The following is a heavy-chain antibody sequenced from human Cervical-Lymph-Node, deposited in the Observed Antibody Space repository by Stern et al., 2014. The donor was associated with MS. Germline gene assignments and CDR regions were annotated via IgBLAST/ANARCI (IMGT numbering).Heavy chain of an antibody. CDR1: GGSITPYY. CDR3: ARGIMYGMDF. CDR2: ISYNGST. Sequence: VQLVESGPGLVKPSETLSLTCTVSGGSITPYYWNWVRHVPGKGLAWIGYISYNGSTKYNPSPKSRVTISVDTSKNKFPLKLPSVTAADTGVYYCARGIMYGMDFWGQGTTVAVSS. D-gene: IGHD3-16*01. J-gene: IGHJ6*02. V-gene: IGHV4-59*08.